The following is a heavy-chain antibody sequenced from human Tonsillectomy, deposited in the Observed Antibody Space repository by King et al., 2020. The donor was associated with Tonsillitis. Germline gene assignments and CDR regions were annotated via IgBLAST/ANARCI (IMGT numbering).Heavy chain of an antibody. CDR1: GYTFTSYG. D-gene: IGHD5-18*01. CDR3: ATGEGTDTAMVTGYYYYGMDV. V-gene: IGHV1-18*01. J-gene: IGHJ6*02. CDR2: ISAYNGNT. Sequence: VQLVESGAEVKKPGASVKVSCKASGYTFTSYGISWVRQAPGQGLEWMGWISAYNGNTNYAQKLQGRVTMTTDTSTSTAYMELWSLRSDDTAVYYCATGEGTDTAMVTGYYYYGMDVWGQGTTVTVSS.